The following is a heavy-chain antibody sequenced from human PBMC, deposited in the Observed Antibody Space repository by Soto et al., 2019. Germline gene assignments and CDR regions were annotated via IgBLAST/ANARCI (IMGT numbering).Heavy chain of an antibody. J-gene: IGHJ4*02. V-gene: IGHV1-46*03. CDR3: ARVAGIAAAGTGFLLGY. CDR2: INPSGGST. D-gene: IGHD6-13*01. CDR1: GYTFTSYY. Sequence: ASVKVSCKASGYTFTSYYMHWVRQAPGQGLEWMGIINPSGGSTSYAQKFQGRVTMTRDTSTSTVYMELSSLRSEDTAVYYCARVAGIAAAGTGFLLGYWGQGTLVTVSS.